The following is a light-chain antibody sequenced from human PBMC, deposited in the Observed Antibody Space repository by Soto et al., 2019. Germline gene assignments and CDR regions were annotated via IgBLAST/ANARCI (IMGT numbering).Light chain of an antibody. Sequence: EIVMTQSPATLSVSPGERATLSCRASQSMSSNLAWYQQRPGQAPRLLIHGASTRATGIPARFSGSGSGTDFTLTISSLQSEDFAVYYCQQYNKGPLTFGQGTKVEIK. CDR2: GAS. J-gene: IGKJ1*01. V-gene: IGKV3-15*01. CDR1: QSMSSN. CDR3: QQYNKGPLT.